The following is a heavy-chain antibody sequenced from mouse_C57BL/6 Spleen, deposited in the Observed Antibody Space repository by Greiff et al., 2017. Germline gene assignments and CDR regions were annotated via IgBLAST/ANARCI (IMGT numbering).Heavy chain of an antibody. CDR3: AREDGNLGYAMDY. CDR1: GYTFTDYY. Sequence: EVQLQQSGPELVKPRASVKISCKASGYTFTDYYLNWVKQSHGKSLEWIGDINPNNGGTSYNQKFKGKATLTVDKSSSTAYMELRSLTSEDSAVYYCAREDGNLGYAMDYWGQGTSVTVSS. D-gene: IGHD2-1*01. V-gene: IGHV1-26*01. CDR2: INPNNGGT. J-gene: IGHJ4*01.